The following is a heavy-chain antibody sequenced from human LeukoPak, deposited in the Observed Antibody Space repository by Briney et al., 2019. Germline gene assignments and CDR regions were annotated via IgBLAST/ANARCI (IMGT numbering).Heavy chain of an antibody. CDR2: IKQDGRET. CDR1: GFAMSTYW. V-gene: IGHV3-7*03. D-gene: IGHD3-10*01. Sequence: PGGSLRLSCAASGFAMSTYWMSWLRQAPGKGPEWVAHIKQDGRETYYVDSVKGRFTISRDNARNSLWLQMNSLRAEDTAVYYCAKGDGSGTHYWGQGTLVTVSS. J-gene: IGHJ4*02. CDR3: AKGDGSGTHY.